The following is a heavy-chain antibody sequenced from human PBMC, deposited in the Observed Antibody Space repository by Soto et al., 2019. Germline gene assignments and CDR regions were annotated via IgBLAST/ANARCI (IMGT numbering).Heavy chain of an antibody. J-gene: IGHJ6*02. CDR2: IHYSGST. Sequence: SETLSLTCTVSGGSISSGDYFWSWIRQPPGKGLEWIGYIHYSGSTYYNPSLKSRVTISVDTSKNQVSLKLSSVTAADTAVYYCARDGDIVLTALGYGMDVWGQGTTVTVSS. D-gene: IGHD2-8*01. CDR1: GGSISSGDYF. V-gene: IGHV4-30-4*01. CDR3: ARDGDIVLTALGYGMDV.